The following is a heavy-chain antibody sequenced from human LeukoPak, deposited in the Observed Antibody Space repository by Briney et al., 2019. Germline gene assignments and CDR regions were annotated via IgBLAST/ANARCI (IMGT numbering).Heavy chain of an antibody. CDR1: GGSFSGYY. CDR3: ARGARGIAARYYYYYYMDV. CDR2: IYYSGST. Sequence: KPSETLSLTCAVYGGSFSGYYWSWIRQPPGEGLEWIGYIYYSGSTNYNPSLKSRVTISVDTSKNQFSLKLSSVTAADTAVYYCARGARGIAARYYYYYYMDVWGKGTTVTVSS. J-gene: IGHJ6*03. V-gene: IGHV4-59*12. D-gene: IGHD6-6*01.